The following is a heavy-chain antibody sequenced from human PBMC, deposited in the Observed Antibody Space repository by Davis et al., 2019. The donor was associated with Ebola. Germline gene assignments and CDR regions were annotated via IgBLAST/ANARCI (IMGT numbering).Heavy chain of an antibody. Sequence: ASVKVSCKASGYTFTSYDINWVRQATGQGLEWMGWINPNSGGTNYAQKFQGRVTMTRDTSISTAYMELSRLRSDDTAVYYCARPNRAGDIVVVPAADDPPLAFDIWGQGTMVTVSS. CDR3: ARPNRAGDIVVVPAADDPPLAFDI. V-gene: IGHV1-2*02. CDR1: GYTFTSYD. J-gene: IGHJ3*02. CDR2: INPNSGGT. D-gene: IGHD2-2*01.